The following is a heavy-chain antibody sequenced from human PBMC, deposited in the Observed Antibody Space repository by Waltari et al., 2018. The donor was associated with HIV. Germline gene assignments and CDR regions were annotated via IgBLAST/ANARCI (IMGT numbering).Heavy chain of an antibody. Sequence: ELQLVQSGAAVRKSGDSLKIPCKGSGYDFTPYWIAWVRQMPGKGLEWMGIIYPGNSDTRYSPSFQGQVTISADKSISTAYLQWSSLKASDTAMYYCARATHSDYWGQGTLVTVSS. CDR1: GYDFTPYW. J-gene: IGHJ4*02. CDR3: ARATHSDY. CDR2: IYPGNSDT. V-gene: IGHV5-51*01. D-gene: IGHD2-15*01.